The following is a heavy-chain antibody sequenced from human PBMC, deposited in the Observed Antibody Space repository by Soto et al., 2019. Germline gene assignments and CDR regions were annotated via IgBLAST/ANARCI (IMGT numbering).Heavy chain of an antibody. Sequence: GAPVKVSCKASGYTFTSYDINWVRQATGQGLEWMGWMNPNSGNTGYAQKFQGRVTMTRNTSISTAYMELSSLRSEDTAVYYCARGRRYCSSTSCYSPNNYWGQGTLVTVSS. CDR2: MNPNSGNT. CDR1: GYTFTSYD. V-gene: IGHV1-8*02. J-gene: IGHJ4*02. D-gene: IGHD2-2*01. CDR3: ARGRRYCSSTSCYSPNNY.